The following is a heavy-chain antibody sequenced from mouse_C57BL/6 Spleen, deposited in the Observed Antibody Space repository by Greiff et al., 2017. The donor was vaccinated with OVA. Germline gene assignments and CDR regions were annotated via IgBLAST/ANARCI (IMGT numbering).Heavy chain of an antibody. CDR3: ARKGSSWGWFAY. CDR1: GFTFSSYA. J-gene: IGHJ3*01. Sequence: EVKLVESGGGLVKPGGSLKLSCAASGFTFSSYAMSWVRQTPEKRLEWVATISDGGSYTYYPDNVKGRFTISRDNAKNNLYLQMSHLKSEDTAMYYCARKGSSWGWFAYWGQGTLVAVSA. V-gene: IGHV5-4*03. CDR2: ISDGGSYT. D-gene: IGHD1-1*01.